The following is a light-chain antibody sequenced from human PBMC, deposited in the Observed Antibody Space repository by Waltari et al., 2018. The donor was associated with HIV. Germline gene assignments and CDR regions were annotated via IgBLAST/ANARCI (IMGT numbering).Light chain of an antibody. CDR1: NPTLGKHD. Sequence: QSGLRQPPSTSRPPGQRGAISCSGRNPTLGKHDGFWFQQLPGAAPSLRIYRNDRRPSGVPDRFTAAKSGSSASLVISGFRSDDEAEYFCASWDDALSSWLFGGGTKLTVL. J-gene: IGLJ6*01. CDR2: RND. CDR3: ASWDDALSSWL. V-gene: IGLV1-47*01.